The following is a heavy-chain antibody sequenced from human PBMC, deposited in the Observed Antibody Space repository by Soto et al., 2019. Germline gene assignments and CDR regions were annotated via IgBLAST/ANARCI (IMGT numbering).Heavy chain of an antibody. D-gene: IGHD2-15*01. CDR2: VSIGGST. V-gene: IGHV3-23*01. Sequence: VGSLRLSCAASGFTFSSYAMGWVRQGPGKGLEWVAVVSIGGSTHYADSVRGRFTISRDNYKNTLSLQMNSLTAEDTAVYFCAKRRGAGGHFDYWGQGALVTVSS. J-gene: IGHJ4*02. CDR1: GFTFSSYA. CDR3: AKRRGAGGHFDY.